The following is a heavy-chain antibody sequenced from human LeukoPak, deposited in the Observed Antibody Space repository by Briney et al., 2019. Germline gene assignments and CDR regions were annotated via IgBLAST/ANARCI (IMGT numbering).Heavy chain of an antibody. CDR2: INWNGGST. D-gene: IGHD3-22*01. V-gene: IGHV3-20*04. Sequence: PGGSLRLSCAASGFNFDNYGMSWVRQAPGKGLEWVSGINWNGGSTGYADSVKGRFTISRDNAKNSLYLQMNSLRAEDTALYYCARIDTYYYDSSGYYSAFDIWGQGTIVTVSS. CDR3: ARIDTYYYDSSGYYSAFDI. CDR1: GFNFDNYG. J-gene: IGHJ3*02.